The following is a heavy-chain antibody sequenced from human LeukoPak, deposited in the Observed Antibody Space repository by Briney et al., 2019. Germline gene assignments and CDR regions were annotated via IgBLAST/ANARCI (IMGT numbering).Heavy chain of an antibody. V-gene: IGHV4-31*03. CDR3: ARSMTTVTTCYFDY. CDR2: IYYSGST. CDR1: GGSISSGGYY. D-gene: IGHD4-17*01. J-gene: IGHJ4*02. Sequence: SQTLSLTCTVSGGSISSGGYYWSWIRQHPGKGLEWIGYIYYSGSTYYSPSLKSRVTISVDTSKNQFSLKLSSVTAADTAVYYCARSMTTVTTCYFDYWGQGTLVTVSS.